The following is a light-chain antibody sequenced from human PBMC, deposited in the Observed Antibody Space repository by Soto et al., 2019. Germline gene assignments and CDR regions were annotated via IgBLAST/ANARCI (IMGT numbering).Light chain of an antibody. CDR3: QQYFATPLT. Sequence: DIVMTQSPDSLAVSPGERATFNCKSSQSLLFSTNNKNYLAWYQQKFGQPPKLLIYWASARDSGVPDRFSASGSETNFTLTISSLQAEDVAVYYCQQYFATPLTFGGGTRVEIK. J-gene: IGKJ4*01. CDR2: WAS. V-gene: IGKV4-1*01. CDR1: QSLLFSTNNKNY.